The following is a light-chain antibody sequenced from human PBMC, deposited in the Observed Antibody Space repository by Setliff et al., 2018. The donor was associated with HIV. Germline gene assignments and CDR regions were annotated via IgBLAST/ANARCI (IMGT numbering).Light chain of an antibody. CDR2: DAS. Sequence: LAQPRSVSGSPGQSVTISRTGTSSDVGDYNHVSWYQQHPGRAPKLIIYDASKRPSGVPDRFSASKSGNTASLTISGLQAEDEADYYCSYAGKFTWVLGGGTKVTVL. V-gene: IGLV2-11*01. CDR3: CSYAGKFTWV. J-gene: IGLJ3*02. CDR1: SSDVGDYNH.